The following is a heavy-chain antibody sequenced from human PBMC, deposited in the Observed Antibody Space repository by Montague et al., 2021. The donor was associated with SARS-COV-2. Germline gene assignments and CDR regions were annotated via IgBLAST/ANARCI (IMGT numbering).Heavy chain of an antibody. CDR1: GGSFSFYY. CDR2: INQAGRT. V-gene: IGHV4-34*01. Sequence: SETLSLTCALNGGSFSFYYWTWIRQSPGKGLEWIGGINQAGRTTYNPSLSSRLTMSIDTSRNQYSLNLRSVTAADTAVYYCAMGFPCNGVNCYDGVIESWGQGTLVTVAS. D-gene: IGHD2-15*01. CDR3: AMGFPCNGVNCYDGVIES. J-gene: IGHJ4*02.